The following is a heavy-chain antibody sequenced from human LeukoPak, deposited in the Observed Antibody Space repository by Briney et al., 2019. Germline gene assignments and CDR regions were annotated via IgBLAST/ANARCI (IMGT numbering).Heavy chain of an antibody. CDR2: IKEDGSDK. J-gene: IGHJ6*04. D-gene: IGHD2-8*02. V-gene: IGHV3-7*01. CDR3: ASRYCTSDNCFLESYTCFDV. Sequence: GGSLRLSCAASGLTFSRYWMTWVRQAPGKGLEWVANIKEDGSDKNYVDSVKGRFIISRDNAKDSLYLQMSSLRAEDTAVYYCASRYCTSDNCFLESYTCFDVWGKGTTVTVSS. CDR1: GLTFSRYW.